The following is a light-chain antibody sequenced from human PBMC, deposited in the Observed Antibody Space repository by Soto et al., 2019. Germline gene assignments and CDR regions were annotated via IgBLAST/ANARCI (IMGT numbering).Light chain of an antibody. Sequence: EIVLTQSPGTLSLSPGETATLSCRASQSINNYFLAWHQQRPGQAPRLLIFRASQRASGIPDRFRGSGSGKDFTLTITILEPEDFAVYYCQQYTKAPRTYGQGTKVEI. V-gene: IGKV3-20*01. CDR3: QQYTKAPRT. CDR1: QSINNYF. CDR2: RAS. J-gene: IGKJ1*01.